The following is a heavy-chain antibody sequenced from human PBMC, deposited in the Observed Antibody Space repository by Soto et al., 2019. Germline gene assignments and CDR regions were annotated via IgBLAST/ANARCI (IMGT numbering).Heavy chain of an antibody. CDR3: ARDHRCRSYYYGMDV. V-gene: IGHV4-59*01. CDR2: IYYSRST. D-gene: IGHD2-2*01. CDR1: GASISSSY. J-gene: IGHJ6*02. Sequence: PETLSLTCTVSGASISSSYSSWIRQPPGKGLEWSGYIYYSRSTNYNPSHKNRDTISVDTSKIHFSLKLSTVTAADTAVYYCARDHRCRSYYYGMDVWGQGTTVTVSS.